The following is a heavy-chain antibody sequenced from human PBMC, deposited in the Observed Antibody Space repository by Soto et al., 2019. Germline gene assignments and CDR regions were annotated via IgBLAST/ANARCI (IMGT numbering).Heavy chain of an antibody. J-gene: IGHJ3*01. CDR3: ATSSRVAFDF. D-gene: IGHD6-6*01. V-gene: IGHV4-61*01. CDR2: ISYRGAT. CDR1: GGSVSGDKNY. Sequence: QVQLQESGPGLVKPSETLSLTCSVSGGSVSGDKNYWSWIRKSPGKGLEWIGFISYRGATIYNPSLKSRIDISVDRSKNQFSLRLSSVTASDTALYYCATSSRVAFDFWGQGTTVIVSS.